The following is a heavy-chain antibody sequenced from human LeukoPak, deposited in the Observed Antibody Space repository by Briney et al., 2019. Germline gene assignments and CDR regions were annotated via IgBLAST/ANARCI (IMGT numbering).Heavy chain of an antibody. J-gene: IGHJ6*03. Sequence: ASVKVSCKASGYIFTNYGISWVRQAPGQGLEWMGWINTNTGNPRYAQGFTGRFVFSLDTSVSTAYLQISSLKAEDTAVYYCARGGLPVYYYYMDVWGKGTTVTVSS. CDR2: INTNTGNP. V-gene: IGHV7-4-1*02. CDR3: ARGGLPVYYYYMDV. D-gene: IGHD2-21*02. CDR1: GYIFTNYG.